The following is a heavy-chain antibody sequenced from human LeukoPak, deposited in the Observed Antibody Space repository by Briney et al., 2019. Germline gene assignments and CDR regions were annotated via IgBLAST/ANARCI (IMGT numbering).Heavy chain of an antibody. D-gene: IGHD1-26*01. J-gene: IGHJ6*03. V-gene: IGHV4-59*11. CDR1: GGSISSHL. CDR3: ARAVGATIFNYYCYYYMDV. CDR2: VYYSGST. Sequence: SETLSLTCTVSGGSISSHLWSWIRQPPGEGLEWVGYVYYSGSTNYNPSLKSQVTISVDTYKNQFSLRLSSVTAADTAVYYCARAVGATIFNYYCYYYMDVWGKGTTVSVSS.